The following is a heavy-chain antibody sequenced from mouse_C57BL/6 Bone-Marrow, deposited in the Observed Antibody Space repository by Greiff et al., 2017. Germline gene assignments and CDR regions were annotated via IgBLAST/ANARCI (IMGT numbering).Heavy chain of an antibody. D-gene: IGHD1-1*01. J-gene: IGHJ4*01. CDR3: ARSHDYGSSYVDAMDY. CDR2: IYPGDGDT. CDR1: GYAFSSSW. Sequence: VQLQQSGPELVKPGASVKISCKASGYAFSSSWMNWVKQRPGKGLEWIGRIYPGDGDTSYNGKFKGKATLTADKSSSTAYMQLSSLTSEDSAVYFCARSHDYGSSYVDAMDYWGQGTSVTVS. V-gene: IGHV1-82*01.